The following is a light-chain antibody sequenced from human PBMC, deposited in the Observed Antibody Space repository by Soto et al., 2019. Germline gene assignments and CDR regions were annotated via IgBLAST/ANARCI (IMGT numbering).Light chain of an antibody. CDR2: DNN. V-gene: IGLV1-51*01. Sequence: QSVLTQPPSVSAAPGQKVTISCSGSSSNIGSNYVSWYQHLPGTAPKLLIYDNNKRPSGIPDRFSGSQSGTSATLGITGLQTGDEADYYCGTWDSSLSAVFGGGTKLTVL. CDR3: GTWDSSLSAV. CDR1: SSNIGSNY. J-gene: IGLJ2*01.